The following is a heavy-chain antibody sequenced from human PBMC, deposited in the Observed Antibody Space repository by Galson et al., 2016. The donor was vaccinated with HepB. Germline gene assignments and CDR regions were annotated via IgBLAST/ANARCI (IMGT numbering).Heavy chain of an antibody. CDR1: GYSFSNYY. D-gene: IGHD3-9*01. V-gene: IGHV1-46*01. CDR3: ARGSHDILDGYPGDALDI. J-gene: IGHJ3*02. CDR2: FNPSGGTT. Sequence: SVKVSCKASGYSFSNYYIHWVRLAPGQGLEWLGVFNPSGGTTDDSQKFRDRVTMTRDTSTSTVYMERSSLRSEDTAMYYCARGSHDILDGYPGDALDIWGQGTLVTVSS.